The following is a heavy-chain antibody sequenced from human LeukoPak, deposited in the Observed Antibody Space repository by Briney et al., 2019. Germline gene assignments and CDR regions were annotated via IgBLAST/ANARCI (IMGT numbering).Heavy chain of an antibody. J-gene: IGHJ4*02. CDR1: GFTFSSYA. Sequence: GGSLRLSCAASGFTFSSYALSWVRQAPGKGLEWVSAISGSGGSTYYADSEKGRFTISRDSSKNTLYLQMNSLRAEDTAVYYCAKAPLYDSSLIGHWGQGTLVTVSS. CDR3: AKAPLYDSSLIGH. V-gene: IGHV3-23*01. CDR2: ISGSGGST. D-gene: IGHD3-22*01.